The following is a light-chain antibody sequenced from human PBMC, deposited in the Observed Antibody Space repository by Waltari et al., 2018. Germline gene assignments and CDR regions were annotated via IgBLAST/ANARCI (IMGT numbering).Light chain of an antibody. V-gene: IGLV2-18*02. CDR3: ASYTGGTTIL. CDR2: EVN. Sequence: QSALTQPPSVSGSPGQSVTISCTGTSSDVGSYNRVSWYQQPPGTAPKLMIYEVNNRPSRVPVLFAGSSSGNTASLTISGLQAEDEGDYYCASYTGGTTILFGGGTRLTVL. J-gene: IGLJ2*01. CDR1: SSDVGSYNR.